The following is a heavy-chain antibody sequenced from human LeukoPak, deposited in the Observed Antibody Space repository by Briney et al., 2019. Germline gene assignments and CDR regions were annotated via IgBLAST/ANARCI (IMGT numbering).Heavy chain of an antibody. J-gene: IGHJ4*02. CDR3: ARGGEYGSGTHYLFDY. D-gene: IGHD3-10*01. CDR2: ISFDGGEK. CDR1: GFTFSSYG. Sequence: GRSLRLSCAASGFTFSSYGMHWVRQAPGKGLEWVAVISFDGGEKFYADSAKGRFTISRDNSKNTLFLQMDSLRPEDTAVYYCARGGEYGSGTHYLFDYWGQGTLVTVSS. V-gene: IGHV3-30*03.